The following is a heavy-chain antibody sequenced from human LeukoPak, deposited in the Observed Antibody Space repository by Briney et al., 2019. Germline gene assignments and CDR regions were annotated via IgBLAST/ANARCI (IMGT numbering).Heavy chain of an antibody. CDR2: ISYDGSNK. V-gene: IGHV3-30*03. CDR1: GFTFSSDG. D-gene: IGHD5-18*01. J-gene: IGHJ4*02. Sequence: GGSLRLSCAASGFTFSSDGMHWVRQAPGKGLEWVAVISYDGSNKYYADSVKGRFTISRDNSKNTLYLQMNSLRAEDTAVYYCARAGGLGYSYGLRFDYWGQGTLVTVSS. CDR3: ARAGGLGYSYGLRFDY.